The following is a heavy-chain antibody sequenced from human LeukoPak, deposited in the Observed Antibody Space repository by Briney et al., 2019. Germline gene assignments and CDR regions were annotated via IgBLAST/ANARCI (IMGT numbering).Heavy chain of an antibody. CDR1: GFIFSSHG. CDR2: IKSKTDGGTT. D-gene: IGHD5-18*01. CDR3: TAGLDTAMADFDY. J-gene: IGHJ4*02. V-gene: IGHV3-15*01. Sequence: GGSLRLSCAASGFIFSSHGMNWVRQAPGKGLEWVGRIKSKTDGGTTDYAAPVKGRFTISRDDSKNTLYLQMNSLKTEDTAVYYCTAGLDTAMADFDYWGQGTLVTVSS.